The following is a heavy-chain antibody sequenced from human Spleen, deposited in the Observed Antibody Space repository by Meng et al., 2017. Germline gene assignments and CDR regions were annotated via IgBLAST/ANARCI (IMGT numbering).Heavy chain of an antibody. CDR1: QFSLSSYY. D-gene: IGHD4-17*01. V-gene: IGHV4-59*01. Sequence: ESLKISCEASQFSLSSYYWSWIRQPPGKGLEWIGYIYYSGSTNYNPSLKSRVTISVDTSKNQFSLKLSSVTAADTAVYYCARGGTVTTGHFDYWGQGTLVTVSS. CDR2: IYYSGST. J-gene: IGHJ4*02. CDR3: ARGGTVTTGHFDY.